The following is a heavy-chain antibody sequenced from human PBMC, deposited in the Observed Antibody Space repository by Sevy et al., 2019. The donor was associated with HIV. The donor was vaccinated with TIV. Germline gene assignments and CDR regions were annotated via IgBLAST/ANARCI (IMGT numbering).Heavy chain of an antibody. CDR2: IYYSGNT. D-gene: IGHD2-15*01. Sequence: SETLSLTCTVSGASISSSSYYWGWIHQPPGKGLEWIGSIYYSGNTYYNPSLKSRITISVDTSKNRFSLKLSSVTAADTAVYYCARHAGNLVDATNNYFDLWGQGTLVTVSS. CDR1: GASISSSSYY. V-gene: IGHV4-39*01. J-gene: IGHJ4*02. CDR3: ARHAGNLVDATNNYFDL.